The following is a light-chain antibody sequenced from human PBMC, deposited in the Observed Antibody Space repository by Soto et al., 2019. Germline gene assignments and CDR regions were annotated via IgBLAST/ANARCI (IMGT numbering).Light chain of an antibody. V-gene: IGKV3-20*01. CDR2: ETS. CDR3: QQYEHSVVYT. Sequence: EIVLTQSPATLSLSPGERATLSCRASRSVNSALLGWYQQKPGQAPRLLIYETSIRATGIPDRFSGSGSGTDFTLTISRLEPEDSAVYYCQQYEHSVVYTFGQGTKLEIK. J-gene: IGKJ2*01. CDR1: RSVNSAL.